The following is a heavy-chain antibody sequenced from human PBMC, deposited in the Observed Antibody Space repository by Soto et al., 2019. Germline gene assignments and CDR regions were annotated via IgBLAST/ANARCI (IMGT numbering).Heavy chain of an antibody. CDR1: GFTVSSSY. J-gene: IGHJ2*01. V-gene: IGHV3-66*04. Sequence: EVHLVESGGGLVQPGGSLRLSCAASGFTVSSSYMGWVRHAPGKGLEWVSSIYTGGNTYYADSVRGRFTVSTDNSKDTLYLQMNSLRVDDAAMYYCAGHVGSYWYFDLWGRGTLVTVSS. CDR2: IYTGGNT. CDR3: AGHVGSYWYFDL. D-gene: IGHD1-26*01.